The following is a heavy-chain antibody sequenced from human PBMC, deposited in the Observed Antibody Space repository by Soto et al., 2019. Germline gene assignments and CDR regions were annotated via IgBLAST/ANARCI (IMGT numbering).Heavy chain of an antibody. J-gene: IGHJ4*02. D-gene: IGHD6-13*01. CDR1: GFSFSSHW. CDR2: IKQDGSEG. CDR3: ARTAAAGRGLDY. V-gene: IGHV3-7*01. Sequence: EVQLVESGGGLVQPGGSLRLSCAASGFSFSSHWMSWVRQAPGKGLEWVAIIKQDGSEGYYVDSVKGRFTISKDNAKNSLYLQMNSLRAEDTAVYYCARTAAAGRGLDYWGQGTLVTVSS.